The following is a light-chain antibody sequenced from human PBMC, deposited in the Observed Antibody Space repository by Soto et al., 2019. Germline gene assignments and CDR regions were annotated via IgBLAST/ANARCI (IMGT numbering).Light chain of an antibody. CDR3: QVWDSSTVI. V-gene: IGLV3-9*01. J-gene: IGLJ1*01. CDR1: SIGAKN. Sequence: SYELTQPLSVSVALGQTARITCGGNSIGAKNVDWYQQRPGQAPVLVIYRDNNRPSGIPERFSGSNSGNTATLTISGAQAGDEADYYCQVWDSSTVIFGRGTKVTVL. CDR2: RDN.